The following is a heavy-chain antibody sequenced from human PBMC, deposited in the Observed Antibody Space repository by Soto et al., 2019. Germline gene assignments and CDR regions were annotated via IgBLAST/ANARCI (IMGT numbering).Heavy chain of an antibody. CDR2: IKQDGSEK. D-gene: IGHD3-3*01. V-gene: IGHV3-7*01. CDR3: ARGGAHPSNHGLRFLEWYPYYYYYGMDV. J-gene: IGHJ6*02. Sequence: PGGSLRLSCAASGFTFSSYWMSWVRQAPGKGLEWVANIKQDGSEKYYVDSVKGRFTISRDNAKNSLYLQMNSLRAEDTAVYYWARGGAHPSNHGLRFLEWYPYYYYYGMDVWGQGTTVTVSS. CDR1: GFTFSSYW.